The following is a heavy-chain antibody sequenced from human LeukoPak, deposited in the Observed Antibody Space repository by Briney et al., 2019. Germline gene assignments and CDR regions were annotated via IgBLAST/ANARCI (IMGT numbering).Heavy chain of an antibody. CDR3: ASLHITMVRGVIITGWYFDL. J-gene: IGHJ2*01. Sequence: GGSLRLSCAASGFTFSDYYMSWIRQAPGRGLEGVSYISSSGSTIYYAVSVKGRFTISRDNAKNSLYLQMSSLRAEDTAVYYCASLHITMVRGVIITGWYFDLWGRGTLVTVSS. CDR1: GFTFSDYY. CDR2: ISSSGSTI. V-gene: IGHV3-11*01. D-gene: IGHD3-10*01.